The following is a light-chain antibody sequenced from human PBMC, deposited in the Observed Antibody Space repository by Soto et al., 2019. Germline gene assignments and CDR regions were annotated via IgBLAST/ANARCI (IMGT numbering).Light chain of an antibody. J-gene: IGLJ1*01. V-gene: IGLV2-8*01. CDR2: EVS. CDR1: SSDVGGYNY. CDR3: SSYAGSNNYV. Sequence: IIRNGTSSDVGGYNYVSWYQQHPGKAPKLMIYEVSKRPSGVPDRFSGSKSGNTASLTVSGLQAEDEADYYCSSYAGSNNYVFGTGTKVTVL.